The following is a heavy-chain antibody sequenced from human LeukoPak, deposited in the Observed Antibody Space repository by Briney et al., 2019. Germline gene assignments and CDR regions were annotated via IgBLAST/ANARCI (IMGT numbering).Heavy chain of an antibody. CDR1: GFTVGSNY. J-gene: IGHJ4*02. V-gene: IGHV3-66*01. Sequence: GGSLRLSCTASGFTVGSNYMSWVRQAPGKGLEWVSVIYSSGGTYYADSVKGRFSVSRDNSQKTMYLQMNSLRAEDTAVYYCAKDLTRSYYYDSSGLWGQGTLVTVSS. CDR3: AKDLTRSYYYDSSGL. D-gene: IGHD3-22*01. CDR2: IYSSGGT.